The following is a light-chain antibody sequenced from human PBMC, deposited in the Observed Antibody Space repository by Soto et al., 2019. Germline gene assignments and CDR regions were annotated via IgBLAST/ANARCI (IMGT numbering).Light chain of an antibody. CDR2: DAS. J-gene: IGKJ5*01. CDR1: QSISSW. V-gene: IGKV1-5*01. CDR3: QQHGSSPIT. Sequence: DIQMTQSPSTLSASVGDRVTITCRASQSISSWLAWYQQKPGKAPKLLIYDASNLESGVPSRFSGSGSGTDFTLTISRLEPEDFAVYYCQQHGSSPITFGQGTRLEIK.